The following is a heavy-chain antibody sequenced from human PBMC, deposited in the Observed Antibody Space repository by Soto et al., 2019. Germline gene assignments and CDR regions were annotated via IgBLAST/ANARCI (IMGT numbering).Heavy chain of an antibody. V-gene: IGHV3-49*04. CDR1: GFTFGDYA. Sequence: PGGSLRLSCTASGFTFGDYAMSWVRQAPGKGLEWVGFIRSKAYGGTTEYAASVKGRFTISRDDSKSIAYLQMNGLKTEDTAVYYCTREAPYYDYVWGSYRPYDYWGQGTLVTVSS. D-gene: IGHD3-16*02. CDR2: IRSKAYGGTT. J-gene: IGHJ4*02. CDR3: TREAPYYDYVWGSYRPYDY.